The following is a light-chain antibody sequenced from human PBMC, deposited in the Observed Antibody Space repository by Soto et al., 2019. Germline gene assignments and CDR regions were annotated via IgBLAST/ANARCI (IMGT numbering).Light chain of an antibody. Sequence: EIVLTQSPGTLSLSPGERATLPCRASQTLSNSFIAWYQQKPGQAPRLLIYDTSSRATGVPDRYSASGSGTDLTLTISSLQSEDFAVYYCQQYNNWPPWTSGQGTKV. CDR2: DTS. CDR3: QQYNNWPPWT. CDR1: QTLSNSF. V-gene: IGKV3-20*01. J-gene: IGKJ1*01.